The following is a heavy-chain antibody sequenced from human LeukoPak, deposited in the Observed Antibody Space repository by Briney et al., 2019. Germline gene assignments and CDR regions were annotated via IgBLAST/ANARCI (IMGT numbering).Heavy chain of an antibody. D-gene: IGHD3-22*01. CDR1: GFTFSSYA. CDR2: ISGSGGST. J-gene: IGHJ4*02. Sequence: GGSLRLSCAASGFTFSSYAMSWVRQAPGKGLEWVSAISGSGGSTYYADSVKGRFTISRDNSKNTLYLQMNSLRAEDTAVYYCAKDRLGYYDSSGYSDYFDYWGQGTLVTVSS. CDR3: AKDRLGYYDSSGYSDYFDY. V-gene: IGHV3-23*01.